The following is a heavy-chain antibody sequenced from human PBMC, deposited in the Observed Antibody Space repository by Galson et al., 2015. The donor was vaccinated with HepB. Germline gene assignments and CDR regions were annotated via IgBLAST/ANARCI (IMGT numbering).Heavy chain of an antibody. D-gene: IGHD6-6*01. Sequence: PALVKPTQTLTLTCTFSGFSLSTPGVGVGWIRQPPGKALEWLALIFWDDDKRYSTSLTSRLTITKDISKNQVVLTLTNMDPLDTATYYCAHYTSSSQSCSFASWGQRTLVTVSS. V-gene: IGHV2-5*02. J-gene: IGHJ4*02. CDR3: AHYTSSSQSCSFAS. CDR1: GFSLSTPGVG. CDR2: IFWDDDK.